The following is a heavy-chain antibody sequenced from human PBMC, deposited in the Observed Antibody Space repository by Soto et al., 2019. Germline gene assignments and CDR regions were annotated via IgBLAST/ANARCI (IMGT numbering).Heavy chain of an antibody. CDR2: ISGSGGST. CDR1: GFTFSSYA. V-gene: IGHV3-23*01. D-gene: IGHD4-17*01. J-gene: IGHJ6*02. Sequence: PGGSLRLSCAASGFTFSSYAMSWVRQAPGKGLEWVSAISGSGGSTYYADSAKGRFTISRDNSKNTLYLQMNSLRAEDTAVYDCANYLPNRRSTYCDYGFDGCGRGTT. CDR3: ANYLPNRRSTYCDYGFDG.